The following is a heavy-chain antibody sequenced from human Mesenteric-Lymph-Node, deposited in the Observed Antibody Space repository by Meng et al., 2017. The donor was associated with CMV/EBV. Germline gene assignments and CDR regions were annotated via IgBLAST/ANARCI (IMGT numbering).Heavy chain of an antibody. Sequence: ASGFTFSSYAMRWVRQAPGKGLEWVAVISYDGSNKYYADSVKGRFTISRDNSKNTLYLQMNSLRAEDTAVYYCARDLGSSGWYVLDYWGQGTLVTVSS. CDR3: ARDLGSSGWYVLDY. D-gene: IGHD6-19*01. J-gene: IGHJ4*02. V-gene: IGHV3-30*04. CDR1: GFTFSSYA. CDR2: ISYDGSNK.